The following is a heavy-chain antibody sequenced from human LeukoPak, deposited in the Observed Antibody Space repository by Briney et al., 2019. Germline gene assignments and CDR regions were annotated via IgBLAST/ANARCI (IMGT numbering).Heavy chain of an antibody. V-gene: IGHV3-11*01. CDR1: GFTFSDYY. Sequence: GGSLRLSCAASGFTFSDYYRSWIRQAPGKGLEWVSYISSSGSTIYYADSVKGRFTISRDNAKNSLYLQMNSLRAEDTAVYYCARPLWFGEPSSGFDYWGQGTLVTVSS. CDR3: ARPLWFGEPSSGFDY. J-gene: IGHJ4*02. D-gene: IGHD3-10*01. CDR2: ISSSGSTI.